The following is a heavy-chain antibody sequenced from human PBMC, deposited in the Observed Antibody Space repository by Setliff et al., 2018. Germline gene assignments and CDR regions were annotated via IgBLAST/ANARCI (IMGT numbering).Heavy chain of an antibody. J-gene: IGHJ3*02. CDR1: GYTFTSHY. V-gene: IGHV1-46*01. D-gene: IGHD3-22*01. Sequence: ASVKVSCKASGYTFTSHYMHWVRQAPGLGLEWMGTINPSSGRTSYAQKFQGRVTMTRDTSTSTVYMYMSSLRSEDTAVYYCARDVFPYHYEGASDIWGQGTMVTVSS. CDR2: INPSSGRT. CDR3: ARDVFPYHYEGASDI.